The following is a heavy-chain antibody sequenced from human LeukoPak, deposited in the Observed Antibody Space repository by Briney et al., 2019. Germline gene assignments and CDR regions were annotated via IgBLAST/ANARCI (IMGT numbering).Heavy chain of an antibody. CDR3: ASRKLGNDY. CDR2: IFNSGST. V-gene: IGHV4-39*07. D-gene: IGHD7-27*01. CDR1: GGSISSSNYY. Sequence: SETLSLTCTVSGGSISSSNYYWGWIRQPPGKGLEWIGYIFNSGSTYYNPSLKSRVTISADTSKNQFSLNLSSVTAADTAVYYCASRKLGNDYWGQGTLVTVSS. J-gene: IGHJ4*02.